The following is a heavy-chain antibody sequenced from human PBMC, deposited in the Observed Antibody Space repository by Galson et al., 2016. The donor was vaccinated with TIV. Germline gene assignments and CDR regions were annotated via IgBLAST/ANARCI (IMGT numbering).Heavy chain of an antibody. CDR3: AREGRGAAYPNNFDC. Sequence: CAAVGFTFSTSGMHWVRQAPGKGLEWVALIWYDGSNIFYADSVQGRFTISRDNSKNTLYLQMNSLRPEDTAIYYCAREGRGAAYPNNFDCWGQGTLVTVAS. CDR2: IWYDGSNI. J-gene: IGHJ4*02. D-gene: IGHD1-26*01. CDR1: GFTFSTSG. V-gene: IGHV3-33*01.